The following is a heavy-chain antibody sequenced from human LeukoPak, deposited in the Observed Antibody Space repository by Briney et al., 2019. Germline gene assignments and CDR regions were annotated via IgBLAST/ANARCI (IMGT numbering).Heavy chain of an antibody. CDR1: GFTFSDFY. CDR3: AREMVGVTFDS. J-gene: IGHJ4*02. V-gene: IGHV3-11*01. Sequence: GGSPRLSFAAPGFTFSDFYMSWIRPAPGKGVGWVSYISSSGSTIDYADSVKGRCTISRDNAKNSLYLQMNSLRAEDTAVYYCAREMVGVTFDSWGQGTLVTVSS. CDR2: ISSSGSTI. D-gene: IGHD1-26*01.